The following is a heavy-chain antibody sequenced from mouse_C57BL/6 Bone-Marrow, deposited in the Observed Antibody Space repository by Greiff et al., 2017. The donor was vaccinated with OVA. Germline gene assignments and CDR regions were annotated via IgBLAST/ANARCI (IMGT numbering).Heavy chain of an antibody. CDR1: GYTFTSYG. CDR3: ASGNYFFYAMDY. Sequence: DVQLQESGAELVRPGSSVKMSCKTSGYTFTSYGINWVKQRPGQGLEWIGYIYMGNGYTEYNEKFKGKATLTSDTSSSTAYMQLSSLTSEDSSIYFCASGNYFFYAMDYWGQGTSVTVSS. J-gene: IGHJ4*01. D-gene: IGHD2-1*01. V-gene: IGHV1-58*01. CDR2: IYMGNGYT.